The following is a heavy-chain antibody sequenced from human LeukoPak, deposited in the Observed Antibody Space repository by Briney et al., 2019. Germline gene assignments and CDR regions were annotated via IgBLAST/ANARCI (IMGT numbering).Heavy chain of an antibody. Sequence: SETLSLTCTVSGGSISNYYWSWIRQPAGKGLEWIGRIYTSGSTNYNPSLKSRVTMSVDTSKNQFSLKLSSVTAAGTAVYYCARPSPDCSSTSCSPVWGQGALVTVSS. CDR2: IYTSGST. D-gene: IGHD2-2*01. CDR1: GGSISNYY. V-gene: IGHV4-4*07. CDR3: ARPSPDCSSTSCSPV. J-gene: IGHJ4*02.